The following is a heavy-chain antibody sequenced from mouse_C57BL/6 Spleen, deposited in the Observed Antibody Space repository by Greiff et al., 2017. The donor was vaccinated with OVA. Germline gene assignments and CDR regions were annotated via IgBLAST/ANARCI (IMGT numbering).Heavy chain of an antibody. CDR3: ARRDGNYLFDD. V-gene: IGHV1-50*01. J-gene: IGHJ2*01. D-gene: IGHD2-1*01. CDR1: GYTFTSYW. CDR2: IDPSDSYT. Sequence: VQLQQPGAELVKPGASVKLSCKASGYTFTSYWMQWVKQRPGQGLEWIGEIDPSDSYTNYNQKFKGKATLTVDTSSSTAYMQLSSLTSEDSAVYYCARRDGNYLFDDWGQGTTLTVSS.